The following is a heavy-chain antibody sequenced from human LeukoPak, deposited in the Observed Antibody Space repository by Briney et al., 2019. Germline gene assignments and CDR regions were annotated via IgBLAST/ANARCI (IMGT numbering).Heavy chain of an antibody. V-gene: IGHV4-34*01. CDR3: ASLFRD. CDR2: INHSGST. D-gene: IGHD3-10*02. Sequence: SETLSLTCAVYGGSFSGYYWSWIRQPPGKGLEWIGEINHSGSTDYNPSLKSRVTISVDTSRNQFSLNLTSVTAADTAVYYCASLFRDWGQGTLVTVSS. J-gene: IGHJ4*02. CDR1: GGSFSGYY.